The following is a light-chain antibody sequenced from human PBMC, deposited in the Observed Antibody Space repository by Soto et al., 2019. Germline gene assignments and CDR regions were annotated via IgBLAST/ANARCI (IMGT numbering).Light chain of an antibody. CDR3: ASWDDSLNGLYV. V-gene: IGLV1-44*01. J-gene: IGLJ1*01. CDR2: SNN. Sequence: QSVLTQPPSASGTPGQRVTISCSGSSSNFGSSTVNWYQQLPGTAPKLLIYSNNQRPSGVPDRFSGSKSGTSASLAISGLQSEDEADYYSASWDDSLNGLYVFGTGTKVTVL. CDR1: SSNFGSST.